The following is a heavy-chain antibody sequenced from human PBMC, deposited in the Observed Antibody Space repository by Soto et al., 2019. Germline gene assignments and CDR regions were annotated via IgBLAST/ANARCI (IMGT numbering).Heavy chain of an antibody. CDR2: IGTAGDT. D-gene: IGHD1-20*01. CDR3: ARGYIYGMDV. J-gene: IGHJ6*02. CDR1: GFTFSSYD. V-gene: IGHV3-13*01. Sequence: EVQLVESGGGLVQPGGSLRLSCAASGFTFSSYDMHWVRQATGKGLEWVSAIGTAGDTYYPGSVKGRFTISRENAKNSLYLQMNSLRAGDPAVYDCARGYIYGMDVWGQGTTVTVSS.